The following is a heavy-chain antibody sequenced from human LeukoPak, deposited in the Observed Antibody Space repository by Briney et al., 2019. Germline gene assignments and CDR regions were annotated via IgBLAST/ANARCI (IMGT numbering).Heavy chain of an antibody. CDR2: ISGSGGST. J-gene: IGHJ4*02. Sequence: PGGSLRLSCAASGFTFSSYAMSWVRQAPGKGLEWVSAISGSGGSTYYADSVKGRFTISRDNSKNTLYLQMNSLRAEDTAVYYCAKAGSDRRPGYSGYDPFDYWGQGTLVTVSS. CDR1: GFTFSSYA. CDR3: AKAGSDRRPGYSGYDPFDY. V-gene: IGHV3-23*01. D-gene: IGHD5-12*01.